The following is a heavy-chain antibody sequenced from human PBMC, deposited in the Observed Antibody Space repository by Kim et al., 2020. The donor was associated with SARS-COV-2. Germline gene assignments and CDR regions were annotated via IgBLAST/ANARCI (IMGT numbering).Heavy chain of an antibody. D-gene: IGHD6-25*01. CDR3: VKGPAAGY. J-gene: IGHJ4*02. CDR2: VSTDGDST. CDR1: GFTFSSHS. Sequence: GGSLRLSCSASGFTFSSHSMHWVRQAPGKGLEYVAAVSTDGDSTYYTDSVRGRFTVSRDNSKNTLFLQMTSLRIDDTAVYYCVKGPAAGYWGQGNLVTVS. V-gene: IGHV3-64D*06.